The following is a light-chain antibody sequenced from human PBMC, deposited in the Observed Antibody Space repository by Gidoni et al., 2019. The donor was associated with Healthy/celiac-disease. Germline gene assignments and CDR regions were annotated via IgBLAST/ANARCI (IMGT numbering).Light chain of an antibody. V-gene: IGLV3-1*01. CDR1: KLGDKY. J-gene: IGLJ2*01. CDR3: QAWDSSTGDVV. CDR2: QDS. Sequence: SYELTQPAAVSVSQGQTASITCSGDKLGDKYACWYQQKPGQSPVLVIYQDSKRPSGIPERFSGSNSGNTATLTTSGTQAMDEADYYCQAWDSSTGDVVFGGGTKLTVL.